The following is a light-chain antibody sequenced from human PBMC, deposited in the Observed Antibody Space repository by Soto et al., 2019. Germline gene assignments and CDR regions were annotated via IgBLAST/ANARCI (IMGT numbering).Light chain of an antibody. Sequence: ENVLTQSPGTLSLSPGERSTLSCRASQSVAYALAWYQQKPGQAPRLLISDAPSRATGVPDRFSGSGSGTDFTLTISRLEPEDFAVYYCQQYGPSLITFGQGTRLEIK. CDR2: DAP. CDR3: QQYGPSLIT. J-gene: IGKJ5*01. CDR1: QSVAYA. V-gene: IGKV3-20*01.